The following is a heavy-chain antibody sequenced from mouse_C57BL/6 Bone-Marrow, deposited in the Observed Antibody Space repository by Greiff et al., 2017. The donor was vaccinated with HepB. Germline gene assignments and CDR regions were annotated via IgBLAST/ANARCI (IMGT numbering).Heavy chain of an antibody. CDR2: SRNKANDYTT. CDR3: TRDSYYYSGSPWYFDV. J-gene: IGHJ1*03. Sequence: EVHLVESGGGLVQSGRSLRLSCATSGFTFSDFYMEWVRQAPGKGLGWIAASRNKANDYTTEYSASMKGRFIVSRDTSQSILYLQMNALRAEDTAIYNCTRDSYYYSGSPWYFDVWGTGTTVTVSS. V-gene: IGHV7-1*01. CDR1: GFTFSDFY. D-gene: IGHD1-1*01.